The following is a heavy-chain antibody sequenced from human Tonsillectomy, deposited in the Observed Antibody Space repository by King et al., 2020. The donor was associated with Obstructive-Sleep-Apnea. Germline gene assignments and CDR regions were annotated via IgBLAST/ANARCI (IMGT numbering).Heavy chain of an antibody. CDR3: VKGGWELLYYFDY. J-gene: IGHJ4*02. D-gene: IGHD1-26*01. CDR2: ISSNGGST. V-gene: IGHV3-64D*09. Sequence: VQLVESGGGLVQPGGSLRLSCSSSGFTFSSYAMHWVRQAPGKGLEYVSAISSNGGSTYYADSVKGRFTISRDDSKNTLYLQMSSLRAEDTAVYYCVKGGWELLYYFDYWGQGTLVTVSS. CDR1: GFTFSSYA.